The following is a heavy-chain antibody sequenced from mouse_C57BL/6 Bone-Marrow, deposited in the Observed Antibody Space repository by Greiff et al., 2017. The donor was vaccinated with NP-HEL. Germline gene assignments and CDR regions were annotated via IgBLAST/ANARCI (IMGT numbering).Heavy chain of an antibody. Sequence: EVHLVESGGGLVKPGGSLKLSCAASGFTFSSYAMSWVRQTPEKRLEWVATISDGGSYTYYPDNVKGRFTISRDNAKNNLYLQMSHLKSEDTAMYYCARWLLRWYFDVWGTGTTVTVSS. CDR2: ISDGGSYT. D-gene: IGHD2-3*01. CDR3: ARWLLRWYFDV. J-gene: IGHJ1*03. V-gene: IGHV5-4*01. CDR1: GFTFSSYA.